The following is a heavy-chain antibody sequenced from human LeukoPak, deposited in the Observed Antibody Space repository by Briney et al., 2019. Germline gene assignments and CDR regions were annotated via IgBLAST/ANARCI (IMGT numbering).Heavy chain of an antibody. CDR2: IYSGGIT. D-gene: IGHD3-3*01. V-gene: IGHV3-53*01. Sequence: GGSLRLSCAASGFTVISNYMYWVRQAPGKGLEWVSVIYSGGITCYSNSVKGRFTISRDNSKNTLFLRMNTLRAEDTAIYYCARAGGHGAYDDFYYGMDVWGQGTTVTVSS. J-gene: IGHJ6*02. CDR3: ARAGGHGAYDDFYYGMDV. CDR1: GFTVISNY.